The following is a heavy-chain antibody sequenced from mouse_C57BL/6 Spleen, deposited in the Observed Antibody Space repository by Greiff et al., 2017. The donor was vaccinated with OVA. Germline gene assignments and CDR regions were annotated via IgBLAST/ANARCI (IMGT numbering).Heavy chain of an antibody. J-gene: IGHJ4*01. V-gene: IGHV1-80*01. CDR3: ARHYGNYDYAMGY. CDR1: GYAFSSYW. CDR2: IYPGDGDT. D-gene: IGHD2-1*01. Sequence: VQLQQSGAELVKPGASVKISCKASGYAFSSYWMNWVKQRPGKGLEWIGQIYPGDGDTNYNGKFKGKATLTADKSSSTAYMQLSSLTSEDSAVYFCARHYGNYDYAMGYWGRGTADTVSS.